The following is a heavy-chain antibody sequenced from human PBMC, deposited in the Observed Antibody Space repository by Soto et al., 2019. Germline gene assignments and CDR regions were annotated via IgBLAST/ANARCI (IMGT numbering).Heavy chain of an antibody. V-gene: IGHV2-5*01. CDR2: IYWNDDK. Sequence: QITLKGSGPTLVKPTQTLTLTCTLSGVSITTSGAGLGWIRQTPGKALEWVALIYWNDDKHYSPSLKSRLTITKDTSKNQAVLIMTNMDPVDTATYYCARGVATLPVFAFDVWGQGTAVTVSS. CDR3: ARGVATLPVFAFDV. CDR1: GVSITTSGAG. J-gene: IGHJ3*01. D-gene: IGHD6-6*01.